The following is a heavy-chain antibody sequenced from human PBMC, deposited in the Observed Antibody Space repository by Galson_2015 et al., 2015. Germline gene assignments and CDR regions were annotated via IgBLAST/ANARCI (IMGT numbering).Heavy chain of an antibody. D-gene: IGHD6-19*01. CDR1: GFTFSSYG. CDR3: AKDVYSSGWPHGGGNYGMDV. J-gene: IGHJ6*02. Sequence: SLRLSCAASGFTFSSYGMHWVRQAPGKGLEWVAVISYDGSNKYYADSVKSRFTISRDNSKNTLYLQMNSLRAEDTAVYYCAKDVYSSGWPHGGGNYGMDVWGQGTTVTVSS. V-gene: IGHV3-30*18. CDR2: ISYDGSNK.